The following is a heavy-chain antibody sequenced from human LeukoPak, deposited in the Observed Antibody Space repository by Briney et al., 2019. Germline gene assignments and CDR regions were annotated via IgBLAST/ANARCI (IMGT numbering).Heavy chain of an antibody. CDR2: ISWNSGSI. D-gene: IGHD6-13*01. CDR3: AKGWGQLAPDY. Sequence: PGRSLRLSCAASGFTFDGYAMHWVRQAPGKGLEWVSGISWNSGSIGYADSVKGRFTISRDNAKNSLYLQMNSLRAEDTALYYCAKGWGQLAPDYWGQGTLVTVSS. CDR1: GFTFDGYA. J-gene: IGHJ4*02. V-gene: IGHV3-9*01.